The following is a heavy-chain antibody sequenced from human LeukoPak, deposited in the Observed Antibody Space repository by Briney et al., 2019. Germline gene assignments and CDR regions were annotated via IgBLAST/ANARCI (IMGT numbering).Heavy chain of an antibody. J-gene: IGHJ4*02. V-gene: IGHV4-38-2*01. D-gene: IGHD3-22*01. CDR3: ARTTYYNEGSFDY. Sequence: SETLSLTCAVSGYSITSGDYWGWIRQPPGKGLEWIGSLYHSGSTYNNPSLKNRLTISVDTSKNQFSLKLTSVTAADTAVYYCARTTYYNEGSFDYWGQGTLVTVSS. CDR1: GYSITSGDY. CDR2: LYHSGST.